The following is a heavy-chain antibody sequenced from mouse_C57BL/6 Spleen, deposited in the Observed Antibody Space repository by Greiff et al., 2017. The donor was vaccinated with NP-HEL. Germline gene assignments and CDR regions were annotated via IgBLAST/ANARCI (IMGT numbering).Heavy chain of an antibody. V-gene: IGHV1-62-2*01. J-gene: IGHJ4*01. CDR2: FYPGSGSI. D-gene: IGHD4-1*02. Sequence: QVQLKQSGAELVKPGASVKLSCKASGYTFTEYTIHWVKQRSGQGLEWIGWFYPGSGSIKYNEKFKDKATLTADKSSSTVYMELSRLTSEDSAVYFCARHEGPNWEYYYAMDYWGQGTSVTVSS. CDR1: GYTFTEYT. CDR3: ARHEGPNWEYYYAMDY.